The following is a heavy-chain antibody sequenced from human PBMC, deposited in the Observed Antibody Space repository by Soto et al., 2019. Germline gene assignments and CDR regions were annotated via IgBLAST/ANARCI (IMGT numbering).Heavy chain of an antibody. CDR3: ARSFSFQAEDGIRGVRSVSAFLLNRSSDL. V-gene: IGHV2-5*02. CDR1: VG. D-gene: IGHD3-10*02. J-gene: IGHJ2*01. CDR2: IYWDDDK. Sequence: VGVAWIRQPPGKALEWLALIYWDDDKRYSPSLKSRLTINKATSRNQVVLTMTNMDPVDTATYYCARSFSFQAEDGIRGVRSVSAFLLNRSSDL.